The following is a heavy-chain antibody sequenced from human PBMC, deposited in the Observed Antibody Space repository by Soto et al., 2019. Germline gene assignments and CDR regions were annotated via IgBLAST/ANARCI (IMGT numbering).Heavy chain of an antibody. Sequence: GASVKVTCQASGYTFTSYGIHLLRQATVQRLEWMGWINAANGDTKYSPKFQGRVTITRDTSASTAYMELSSLRSEDTAVYYCVRRHVSATGIDWFDPWGQGTLVTVS. V-gene: IGHV1-3*01. J-gene: IGHJ5*02. CDR1: GYTFTSYG. CDR2: INAANGDT. CDR3: VRRHVSATGIDWFDP. D-gene: IGHD6-13*01.